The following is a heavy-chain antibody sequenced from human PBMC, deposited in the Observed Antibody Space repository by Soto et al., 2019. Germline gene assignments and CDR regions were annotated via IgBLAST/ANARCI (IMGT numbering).Heavy chain of an antibody. Sequence: QVQVVESGGGVVQPGRSLRLSCVASGFSFSHYGMQRVRQAPGKGLEWVAVISDDGTNKHTADSVKGRFTISRDNSRNTVYLQVNSLRVEDTAVYYCVRRLTTTVTAMGYWGQGTPVTVSS. D-gene: IGHD4-17*01. J-gene: IGHJ4*02. V-gene: IGHV3-30*03. CDR3: VRRLTTTVTAMGY. CDR2: ISDDGTNK. CDR1: GFSFSHYG.